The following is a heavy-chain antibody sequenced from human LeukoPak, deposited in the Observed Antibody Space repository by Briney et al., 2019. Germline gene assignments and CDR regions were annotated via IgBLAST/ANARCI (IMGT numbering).Heavy chain of an antibody. D-gene: IGHD3-3*01. CDR1: GFTFNIYA. Sequence: PGGSLRLSCAASGFTFNIYAMSWVRQAPGKGLEWVSSIMSSGSGTFYADSVKDRFTVSRDNSKNTLYLQMSRLRVEDTAVYYCAKTPLRFLEWLLGDWGQGTLVTVSS. V-gene: IGHV3-23*01. J-gene: IGHJ4*02. CDR2: IMSSGSGT. CDR3: AKTPLRFLEWLLGD.